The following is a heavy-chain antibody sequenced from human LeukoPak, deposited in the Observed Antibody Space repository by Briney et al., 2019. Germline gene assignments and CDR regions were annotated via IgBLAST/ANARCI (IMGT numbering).Heavy chain of an antibody. CDR2: INPSDSDT. D-gene: IGHD3-22*01. Sequence: PGESLKISCEASGFIFTNYWIGWVRQMPGKGLEWMGVINPSDSDTRYSPAFQGQVNISADKSISTAYLQWSSLKASDTAIYYCARRPQDYDTSGYSLDYWGQGTLVTVSS. CDR1: GFIFTNYW. J-gene: IGHJ4*02. V-gene: IGHV5-51*01. CDR3: ARRPQDYDTSGYSLDY.